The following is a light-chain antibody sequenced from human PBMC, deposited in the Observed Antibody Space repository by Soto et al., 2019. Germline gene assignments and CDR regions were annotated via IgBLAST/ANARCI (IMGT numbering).Light chain of an antibody. V-gene: IGLV1-40*01. J-gene: IGLJ3*02. CDR2: GNS. CDR3: QSYYSSLSGWV. CDR1: SSNIGAGYD. Sequence: QSVLTQPPSVSGAPGQRVTISCTGSSSNIGAGYDVHWYQQLPGTAPKLLIYGNSNRPSGVPDRFSGSKSGTSASLAITGLQAEDEADYYSQSYYSSLSGWVFGGVTKLTVL.